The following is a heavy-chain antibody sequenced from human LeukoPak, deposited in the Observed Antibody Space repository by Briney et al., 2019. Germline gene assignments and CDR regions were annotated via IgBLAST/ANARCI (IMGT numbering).Heavy chain of an antibody. CDR2: MFHSGST. D-gene: IGHD6-13*01. J-gene: IGHJ4*02. CDR3: ARSQQLVMVYFDY. Sequence: SETLSLTCTVSGYSISSGYYWGWIRQPPGKGLEWIGSMFHSGSTYYNPSLKSRVTIAVDTSKNQFSLKLSSATAADTAVYYCARSQQLVMVYFDYWGQGTLVTVSS. CDR1: GYSISSGYY. V-gene: IGHV4-38-2*02.